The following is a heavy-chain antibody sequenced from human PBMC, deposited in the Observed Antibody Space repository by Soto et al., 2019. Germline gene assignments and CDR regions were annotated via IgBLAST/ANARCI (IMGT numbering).Heavy chain of an antibody. D-gene: IGHD6-13*01. CDR2: ITSISTYI. Sequence: GGSLRLSCAASGFTFSSYTMNWVRQAPGKGLEWVSSITSISTYIYYADSVKGRFTISRDNTKNSLYLQMNSLRAEDTAVYYSARDLGYSSSWNVYYYYGMDVWGQGTTVTVSS. V-gene: IGHV3-21*01. J-gene: IGHJ6*02. CDR1: GFTFSSYT. CDR3: ARDLGYSSSWNVYYYYGMDV.